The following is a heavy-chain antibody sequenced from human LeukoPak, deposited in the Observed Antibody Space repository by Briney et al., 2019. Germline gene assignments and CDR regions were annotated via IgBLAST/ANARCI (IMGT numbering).Heavy chain of an antibody. V-gene: IGHV1-8*01. J-gene: IGHJ4*02. CDR3: TRETSSRYFDY. Sequence: VKVSCKASGYTLTSYDINWVRQATGQGLEWMGWMNSNSGRTGYAQNFQGRITITRNTSISTAYMELSSLRSEDTAVYYCTRETSSRYFDYWGQGTLVTVSS. CDR1: GYTLTSYD. CDR2: MNSNSGRT.